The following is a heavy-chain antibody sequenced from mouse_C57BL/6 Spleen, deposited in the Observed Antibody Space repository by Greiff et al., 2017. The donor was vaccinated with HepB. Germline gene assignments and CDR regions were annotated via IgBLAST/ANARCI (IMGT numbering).Heavy chain of an antibody. Sequence: QVQLQQPGAELVKPGASVKLSCKASGYTFTSYWMHWVKQRPGQGLEWIGMIHPNSGSTNYNEKFKSKATLTVDKSSSTAYMQLSSLTSEDSAVYYCASKGLLRSPTAWFAYWGQGTLVTVSA. V-gene: IGHV1-64*01. CDR3: ASKGLLRSPTAWFAY. J-gene: IGHJ3*01. CDR1: GYTFTSYW. CDR2: IHPNSGST. D-gene: IGHD2-3*01.